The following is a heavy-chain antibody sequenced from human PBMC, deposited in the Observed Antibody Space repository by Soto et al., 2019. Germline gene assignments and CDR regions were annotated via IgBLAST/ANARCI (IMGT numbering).Heavy chain of an antibody. CDR3: AGVSSSGWYTAAY. CDR2: ISGYNGNT. J-gene: IGHJ4*02. D-gene: IGHD6-19*01. V-gene: IGHV1-18*01. Sequence: QVQLVQSGDEVKKPGASVKVSCKASGYTFTSYDINWVRQAPGQGLEWMGWISGYNGNTNYAQKLQGRVTMTADTSTSTAYMELRSLRSDDTAVYSCAGVSSSGWYTAAYWGQGTRVTVSS. CDR1: GYTFTSYD.